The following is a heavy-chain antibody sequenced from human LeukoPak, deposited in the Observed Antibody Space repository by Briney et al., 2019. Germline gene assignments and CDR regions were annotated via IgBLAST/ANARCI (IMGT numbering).Heavy chain of an antibody. V-gene: IGHV4-39*01. CDR2: IYYSGST. CDR3: ARRMYAGDSYSFDY. J-gene: IGHJ4*02. Sequence: SETLSLTCTVSGGSISSSRYYWGWIRQSPGKGLEWIGSIYYSGSTYYNPSLKSRVTISVDTSKNLFSLKLSSVTAADTAVYYCARRMYAGDSYSFDYWGQGTLVTVSS. CDR1: GGSISSSRYY. D-gene: IGHD7-27*01.